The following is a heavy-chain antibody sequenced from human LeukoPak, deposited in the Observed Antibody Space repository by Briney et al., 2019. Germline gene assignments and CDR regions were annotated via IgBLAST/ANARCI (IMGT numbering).Heavy chain of an antibody. D-gene: IGHD1-26*01. J-gene: IGHJ4*02. V-gene: IGHV4-39*07. Sequence: TSETLSLTCTVSGGSISSSSYYWGWIRQPPGKGLEWIGSIYYSGSTYYNPSLKSRVTISVDTSKNQFSLKLSSVTAADTAVYYCARLGSRWGWELLFSLSFDYWGQGTLVTVSS. CDR3: ARLGSRWGWELLFSLSFDY. CDR2: IYYSGST. CDR1: GGSISSSSYY.